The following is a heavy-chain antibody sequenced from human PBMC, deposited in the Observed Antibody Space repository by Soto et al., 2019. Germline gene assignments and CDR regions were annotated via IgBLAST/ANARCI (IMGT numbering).Heavy chain of an antibody. CDR3: ARPSRRYKWTPVYLDY. CDR2: ISAYNGNT. D-gene: IGHD1-20*01. J-gene: IGHJ4*02. Sequence: ASLKVSCTASGYTFTSYGISWVRQAPGQGLEWMGWISAYNGNTNYAQKLQGRVTMTTDTSTSTAYMELRSLRSDDTAVYYCARPSRRYKWTPVYLDYWGKGTLVTVSS. V-gene: IGHV1-18*04. CDR1: GYTFTSYG.